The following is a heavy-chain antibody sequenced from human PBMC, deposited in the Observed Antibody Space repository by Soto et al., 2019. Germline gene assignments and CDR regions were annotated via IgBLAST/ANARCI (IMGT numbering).Heavy chain of an antibody. D-gene: IGHD3-3*01. Sequence: SVKVSCKGSGLTFPSSAMHWVRQARGQRLEWIGWIVVANGNTNYAQKFQERVTITRDMSTSTAYMELSSLRFEDTAVYYCAAKPDFWSGLYYMDVWGKGTTVTVSS. CDR1: GLTFPSSA. CDR2: IVVANGNT. J-gene: IGHJ6*03. CDR3: AAKPDFWSGLYYMDV. V-gene: IGHV1-58*02.